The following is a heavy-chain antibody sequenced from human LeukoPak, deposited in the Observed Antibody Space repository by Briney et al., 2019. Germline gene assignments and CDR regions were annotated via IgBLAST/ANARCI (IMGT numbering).Heavy chain of an antibody. D-gene: IGHD1-26*01. Sequence: ASVKVSCKASGYTCTGYYMHWVRQAPGQGLEWMGWINPNSGGTNYAQKFQGRVTMTRDTSISTAYMELSRLRSDDTAVYYCARDPYSGSYYGYWGQGTLVTVSS. CDR2: INPNSGGT. CDR1: GYTCTGYY. CDR3: ARDPYSGSYYGY. J-gene: IGHJ4*02. V-gene: IGHV1-2*02.